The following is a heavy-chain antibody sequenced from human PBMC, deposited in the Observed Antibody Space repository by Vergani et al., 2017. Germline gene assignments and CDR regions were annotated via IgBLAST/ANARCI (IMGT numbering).Heavy chain of an antibody. CDR1: GFTVSSNY. V-gene: IGHV3-66*01. J-gene: IGHJ6*02. Sequence: EVQLLESGGGLVQPGGSLRLSCAASGFTVSSNYMSWVRQAPGKGLEWVSVIYSGGSTYYADSVKGRFTISRDNSKNTLYLQMNSLRAEDTAVYYCARVGKFGSYSSSWAYYYGMDVWGQGTTVTVSS. CDR3: ARVGKFGSYSSSWAYYYGMDV. CDR2: IYSGGST. D-gene: IGHD6-13*01.